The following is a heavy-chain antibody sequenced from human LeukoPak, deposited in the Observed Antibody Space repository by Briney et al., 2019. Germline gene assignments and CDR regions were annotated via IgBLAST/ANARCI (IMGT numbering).Heavy chain of an antibody. Sequence: GGSLRLSCAASGFTYSSNAMSWVRQVPGRGLEWVSAISGGGGGTYYADSVKGRFTISRDNSKNTLYLQTNSLRAEDTAVYYCAKGAPAAIGTFENWGQGTLVTVSS. CDR2: ISGGGGGT. J-gene: IGHJ4*02. CDR1: GFTYSSNA. CDR3: AKGAPAAIGTFEN. V-gene: IGHV3-23*01. D-gene: IGHD2-2*01.